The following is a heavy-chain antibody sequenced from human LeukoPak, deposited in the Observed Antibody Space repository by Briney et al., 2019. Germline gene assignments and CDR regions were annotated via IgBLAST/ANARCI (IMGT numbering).Heavy chain of an antibody. CDR2: ISSSGSTI. D-gene: IGHD3-9*01. Sequence: PGGSLRLSCAASGFTFNSDEMNWVRQAPGKGLEWVSYISSSGSTIYYADSVKGRFTISRDNAKNSLYLQMNSLRTEDTSVYYRARDNYEILASNWSVPWGQGTLVTVSS. J-gene: IGHJ5*02. CDR1: GFTFNSDE. CDR3: ARDNYEILASNWSVP. V-gene: IGHV3-48*03.